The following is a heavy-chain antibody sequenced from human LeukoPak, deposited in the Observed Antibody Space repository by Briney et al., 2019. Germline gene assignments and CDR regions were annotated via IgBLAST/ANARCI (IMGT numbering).Heavy chain of an antibody. V-gene: IGHV1-24*01. CDR1: GYTLTELS. Sequence: ASVKVSCKLSGYTLTELSMHWVRQAPGTGLEWMGGFDPEDGETIYAQKFQARVTMTEDTSTDTAYMELSSLRTEDTAVYYCATLTYCGGDCYSPQGSFDIWGQGTMVTVSS. D-gene: IGHD2-21*02. CDR3: ATLTYCGGDCYSPQGSFDI. CDR2: FDPEDGET. J-gene: IGHJ3*02.